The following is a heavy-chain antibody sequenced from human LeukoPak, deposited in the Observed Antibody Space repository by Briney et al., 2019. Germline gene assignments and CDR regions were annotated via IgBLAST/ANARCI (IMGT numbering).Heavy chain of an antibody. Sequence: SETQSLTCTVSGGSISSGGYYWSWIRQHPGKGLEWIGYIYYSGSTNYNPSLKSRVTISVDTSKNQFSLKLSSVTAADTAVYYCARDRVVGDAFDIWGQGTMVTVSS. CDR3: ARDRVVGDAFDI. D-gene: IGHD2-15*01. CDR2: IYYSGST. J-gene: IGHJ3*02. CDR1: GGSISSGGYY. V-gene: IGHV4-61*08.